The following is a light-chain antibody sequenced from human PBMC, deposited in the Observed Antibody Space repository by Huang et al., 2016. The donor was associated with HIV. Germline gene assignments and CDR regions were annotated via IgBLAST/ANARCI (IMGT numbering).Light chain of an antibody. J-gene: IGKJ1*01. Sequence: DIQMTQSPLSLSASVGDRVTITCRASQSIANHLNWYQQKPGKAPRLLLYAASSLHSGVPSRFSGSGSGTDFTFTISSLQPEDFATYYCQQSYDTVRTFGQGTKVDI. CDR1: QSIANH. CDR3: QQSYDTVRT. V-gene: IGKV1-39*01. CDR2: AAS.